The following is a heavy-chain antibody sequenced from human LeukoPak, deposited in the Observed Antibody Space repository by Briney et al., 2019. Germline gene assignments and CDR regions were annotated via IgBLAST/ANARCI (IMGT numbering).Heavy chain of an antibody. V-gene: IGHV1-46*01. Sequence: ASVKVSCKASGYTFTSYYMHWVRQAPGQGLEWMGIINPSGGSTSYAQKFQGRVTMTRDTSTSTVYMELSSLRSEDTAVYYCARLVNRYRGCHGGCYWGQGTLVTVSS. CDR3: ARLVNRYRGCHGGCY. D-gene: IGHD3-9*01. CDR1: GYTFTSYY. J-gene: IGHJ4*02. CDR2: INPSGGST.